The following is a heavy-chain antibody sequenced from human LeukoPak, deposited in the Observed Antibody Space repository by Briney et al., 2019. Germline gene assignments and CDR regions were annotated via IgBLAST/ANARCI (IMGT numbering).Heavy chain of an antibody. V-gene: IGHV3-7*01. CDR2: IKKDGSEK. D-gene: IGHD5-18*01. J-gene: IGHJ4*02. CDR1: GFTLSSHW. CDR3: ARDLSGVTGYTYGRGIDY. Sequence: GGSLRLSCAASGFTLSSHWMSWVRQAPGKGLEWVANIKKDGSEKYYVDSVKGRFTISRDNAKTSLYLQMNSLRAEDTAVYYCARDLSGVTGYTYGRGIDYWGQGTLVTVSS.